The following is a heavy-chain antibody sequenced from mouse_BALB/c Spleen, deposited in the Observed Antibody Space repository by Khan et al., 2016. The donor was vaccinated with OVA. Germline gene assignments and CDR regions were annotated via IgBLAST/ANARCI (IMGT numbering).Heavy chain of an antibody. J-gene: IGHJ3*01. Sequence: QVQLKQSGAELVKPGASVKLSCKTSGYTFTSYWIQWVKQRPGQGLGWIGQIFPGTGTTYYPENFKGQATLTVDTSSSTAYMQLSSMTSADSAVYLCARGYFGNYEFAYWGQGTVVTVSP. CDR2: IFPGTGTT. D-gene: IGHD2-1*01. V-gene: IGHV1S132*01. CDR1: GYTFTSYW. CDR3: ARGYFGNYEFAY.